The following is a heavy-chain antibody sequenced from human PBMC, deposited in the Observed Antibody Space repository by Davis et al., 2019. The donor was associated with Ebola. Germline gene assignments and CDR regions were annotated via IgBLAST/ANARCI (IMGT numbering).Heavy chain of an antibody. V-gene: IGHV3-21*01. Sequence: PGGSLRLSCAASGFTFSTYTMNWVRQAPGKGLEWVSSISDSGSYIQYADSVKGRFTISRDNSKNTLYLQMNSLRAEDTAVYYCARTYYDSSGHAHGMDVWGKGTTVTVSS. CDR1: GFTFSTYT. CDR2: ISDSGSYI. CDR3: ARTYYDSSGHAHGMDV. D-gene: IGHD3-22*01. J-gene: IGHJ6*04.